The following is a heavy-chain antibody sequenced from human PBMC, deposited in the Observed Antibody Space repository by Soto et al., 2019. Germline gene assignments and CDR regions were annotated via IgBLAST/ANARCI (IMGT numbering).Heavy chain of an antibody. CDR3: AREKSVVFGMAHPYWYFDL. CDR1: GVSITPYF. J-gene: IGHJ2*01. CDR2: IYASGST. Sequence: PSETLSLTCTVSGVSITPYFWSWIRQPAGEAPEWLGHIYASGSTYFNPSLKSRLSMSLDTSKNQFSLKLTSVTAADTAVYFCAREKSVVFGMAHPYWYFDLWGRGTLVTVSS. V-gene: IGHV4-4*07. D-gene: IGHD3-3*01.